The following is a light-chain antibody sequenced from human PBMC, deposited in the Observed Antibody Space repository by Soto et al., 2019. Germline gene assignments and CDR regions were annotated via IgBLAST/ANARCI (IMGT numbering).Light chain of an antibody. CDR2: DAT. V-gene: IGKV1-33*01. CDR1: QDIATY. Sequence: DIQMTQSPSSLSASVGNRVTITCQASQDIATYLNWYQQKPGKAPNLLIYDATNLETGVPSRFSGGGSGTHFTFTISNLQPEDIATYYCQQYDNLPPTWTFGQGTKVVIE. CDR3: QQYDNLPPTWT. J-gene: IGKJ1*01.